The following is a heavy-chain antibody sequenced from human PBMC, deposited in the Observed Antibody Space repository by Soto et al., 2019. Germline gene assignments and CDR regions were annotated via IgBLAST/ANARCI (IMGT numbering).Heavy chain of an antibody. V-gene: IGHV5-51*01. Sequence: PGESLKISWKGSGYSFTNYWIGWVGQMPGKGLEWMGIIYPGDSDIRYSPSFQGQVTISADKSINTAYLQWSSLKASDTALYYCARHECGISCYVDSWGQGTLVTVSS. CDR2: IYPGDSDI. CDR1: GYSFTNYW. CDR3: ARHECGISCYVDS. D-gene: IGHD6-13*01. J-gene: IGHJ4*02.